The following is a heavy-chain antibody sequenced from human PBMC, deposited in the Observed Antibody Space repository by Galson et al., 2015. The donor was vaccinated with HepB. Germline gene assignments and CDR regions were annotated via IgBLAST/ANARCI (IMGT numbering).Heavy chain of an antibody. D-gene: IGHD6-13*01. Sequence: SVKVSCKASGYTFTSYGISWVRQAPGQGLEWMGWISAYNGNTNYAQKLQGRVTMTTDRSTSTAYLELRILRSDDTALYYCSRTSYSISYWVTTYYYDGMDVSGPGTTVAVSS. J-gene: IGHJ6*02. CDR2: ISAYNGNT. CDR3: SRTSYSISYWVTTYYYDGMDV. V-gene: IGHV1-18*04. CDR1: GYTFTSYG.